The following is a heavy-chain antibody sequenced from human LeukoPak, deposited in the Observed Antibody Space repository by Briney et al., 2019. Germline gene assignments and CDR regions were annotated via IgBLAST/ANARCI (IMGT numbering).Heavy chain of an antibody. CDR3: AKDTAAGFFDY. J-gene: IGHJ4*02. V-gene: IGHV3-33*06. CDR1: GFTFSTYG. D-gene: IGHD6-13*01. Sequence: PGRPLRLSCAASGFTFSTYGMHWVRQAPGKGLEWVAVIWHDGSNEHHADSVRGRFTISRDNPKNTLYLQINSLRAEDTAVYYCAKDTAAGFFDYWGQGTLVTVSS. CDR2: IWHDGSNE.